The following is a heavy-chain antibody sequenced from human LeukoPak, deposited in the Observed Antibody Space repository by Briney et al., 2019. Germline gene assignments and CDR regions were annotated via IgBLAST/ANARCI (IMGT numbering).Heavy chain of an antibody. CDR3: ARDTYGDYGYYYYYYMDV. Sequence: GGSLRLSCAGSGFTFSSYSMNWVRQAPGKGLEWVSSISSSSSYIYYADSVKGRFTISRDNAKNSLYLQMNSLRAEDTAVYYCARDTYGDYGYYYYYYMDVWGKGTTVTISS. D-gene: IGHD4-17*01. V-gene: IGHV3-21*01. CDR1: GFTFSSYS. CDR2: ISSSSSYI. J-gene: IGHJ6*03.